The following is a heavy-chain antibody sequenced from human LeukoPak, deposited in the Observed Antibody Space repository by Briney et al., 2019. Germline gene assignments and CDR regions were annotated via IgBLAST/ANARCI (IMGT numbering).Heavy chain of an antibody. V-gene: IGHV1-2*02. Sequence: GASVKVSCKASGYTFTGYYMHWVRQAPGQGLEWMGCINPNSGDTNYAQKFQGRVTMTRDTSISTAYMELTRLTSDDTAMYYCAKGSRSNIYCSGGSCFSDYWGQGTLVTVSS. CDR2: INPNSGDT. J-gene: IGHJ4*02. CDR1: GYTFTGYY. D-gene: IGHD2-15*01. CDR3: AKGSRSNIYCSGGSCFSDY.